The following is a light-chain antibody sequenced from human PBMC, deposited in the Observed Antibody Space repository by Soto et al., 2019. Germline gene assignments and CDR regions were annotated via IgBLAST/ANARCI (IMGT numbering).Light chain of an antibody. Sequence: QSVLTQPASVYGAPGQSITISFTGTSSDVGSYNLVSWYQQHPGKAPKLMIYEGSKRPSGVSNRFSGSKSGNTASLTISGLQAEDEADYYCCSYAGSSNVVFGGGTKLTVL. CDR1: SSDVGSYNL. CDR3: CSYAGSSNVV. V-gene: IGLV2-23*01. CDR2: EGS. J-gene: IGLJ2*01.